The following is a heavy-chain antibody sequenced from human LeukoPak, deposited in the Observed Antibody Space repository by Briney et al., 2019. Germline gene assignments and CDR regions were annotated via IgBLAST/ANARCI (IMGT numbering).Heavy chain of an antibody. CDR2: ISAYNGNT. V-gene: IGHV1-18*01. CDR3: ARDTGDYYGSGSLWGVFDY. Sequence: ASVKVSCKASGYTFTSYGISWVRQAPGQGLEWMGWISAYNGNTNYAQKLQGRVTMTTDTSTSTAYMELRSLRSDDTAVYYCARDTGDYYGSGSLWGVFDYWGQGTLVTVSS. CDR1: GYTFTSYG. J-gene: IGHJ4*02. D-gene: IGHD3-10*01.